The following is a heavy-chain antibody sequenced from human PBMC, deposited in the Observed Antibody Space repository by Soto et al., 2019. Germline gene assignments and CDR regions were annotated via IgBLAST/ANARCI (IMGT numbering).Heavy chain of an antibody. J-gene: IGHJ4*02. CDR1: GGSISSGDYY. Sequence: SETLSLTCTVSGGSISSGDYYWSWIRQPPGKGLEWIGYIYYSGSTYYNPSLKSRVTISVDTSKNQFSLKLSSVTAADTAVYYCARYCSGGSCYEGRSSLFDYWGQGTLVTVSS. CDR3: ARYCSGGSCYEGRSSLFDY. V-gene: IGHV4-30-4*01. CDR2: IYYSGST. D-gene: IGHD2-15*01.